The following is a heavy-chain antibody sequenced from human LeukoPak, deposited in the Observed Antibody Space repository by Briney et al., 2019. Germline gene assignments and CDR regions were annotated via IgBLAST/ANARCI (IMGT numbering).Heavy chain of an antibody. CDR1: GFTFSDYG. CDR3: VKDNPLDY. Sequence: GGSLRLSCGASGFTFSDYGMLWVRQAPGKGLEWVAFIRYDGNNKLYADSMKGRFTISRDNSKNTLYLHINSLRAEDTAVYYCVKDNPLDYWGQGTLVIVSS. D-gene: IGHD1-14*01. CDR2: IRYDGNNK. J-gene: IGHJ4*02. V-gene: IGHV3-30*02.